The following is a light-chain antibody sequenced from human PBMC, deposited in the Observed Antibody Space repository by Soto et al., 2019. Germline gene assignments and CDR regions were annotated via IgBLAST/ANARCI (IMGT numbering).Light chain of an antibody. Sequence: QSVLTQPASVSGSPGQSITISCTGTSSDVGGYNYVSWYQQHPGKAPKLIIYEVANRPPGVSSRFSGSKSGNTASLTISGLQAEDEADYYRISYTSGGTLVFGGGTKLTVL. V-gene: IGLV2-14*01. CDR3: ISYTSGGTLV. CDR2: EVA. J-gene: IGLJ3*02. CDR1: SSDVGGYNY.